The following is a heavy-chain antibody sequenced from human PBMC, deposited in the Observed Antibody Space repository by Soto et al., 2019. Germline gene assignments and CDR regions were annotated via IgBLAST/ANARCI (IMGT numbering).Heavy chain of an antibody. CDR2: IIPILGIT. CDR3: QRETYSSGSNWFDP. V-gene: IGHV1-69*04. J-gene: IGHJ5*02. CDR1: GDTFSSYS. Sequence: SVKVSCKASGDTFSSYSISWVRQAPGQGLEWMGRIIPILGITNYAQKFQGRVTITSYKSTSTAYMELSRLRADNTAVYNCQRETYSSGSNWFDPWGQGTLVTVSS. D-gene: IGHD6-19*01.